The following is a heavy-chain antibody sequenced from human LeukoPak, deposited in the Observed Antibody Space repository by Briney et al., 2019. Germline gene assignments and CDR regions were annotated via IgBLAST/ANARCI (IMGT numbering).Heavy chain of an antibody. CDR1: GGSFSGYY. J-gene: IGHJ3*02. CDR3: ARGLVVVNDAFDI. V-gene: IGHV4-34*01. Sequence: SETLSLTCAVYGGSFSGYYWSWIRQPPGKGLEWIGEINHSGSTNYNPSLKSRVTISVDTSKNQFSLKLSSVTAADAAVYYCARGLVVVNDAFDIWGQGTMVTVSS. CDR2: INHSGST. D-gene: IGHD3-22*01.